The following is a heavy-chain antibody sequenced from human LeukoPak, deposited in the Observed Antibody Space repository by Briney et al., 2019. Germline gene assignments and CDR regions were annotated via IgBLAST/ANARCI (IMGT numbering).Heavy chain of an antibody. CDR3: ATVGANTRGLPFDI. V-gene: IGHV3-66*01. D-gene: IGHD1-26*01. CDR1: GFTFSSYT. CDR2: LYSGSST. J-gene: IGHJ3*02. Sequence: GGSLRLSCAASGFTFSSYTMNWVRQAPGKGLEWVSLLYSGSSTYYADSVRGRFTISRDKSKNTLFLQMNSLRAEDTAVYFCATVGANTRGLPFDIWGQGTMVTVSS.